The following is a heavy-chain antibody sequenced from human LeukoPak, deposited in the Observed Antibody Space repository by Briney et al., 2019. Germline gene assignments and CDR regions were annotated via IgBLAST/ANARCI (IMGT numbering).Heavy chain of an antibody. D-gene: IGHD5-12*01. CDR2: IYHSGST. CDR1: GYSISSGYY. V-gene: IGHV4-38-2*02. J-gene: IGHJ4*02. Sequence: PSETLSLTCTVSGYSISSGYYWGWIRQPPGKGLEWIGSIYHSGSTYYNPSLKSRVTISVDMSKNHFSPRLSSVTAADTAVYYCARGGSGYDSFDYWGQGTLVTVSS. CDR3: ARGGSGYDSFDY.